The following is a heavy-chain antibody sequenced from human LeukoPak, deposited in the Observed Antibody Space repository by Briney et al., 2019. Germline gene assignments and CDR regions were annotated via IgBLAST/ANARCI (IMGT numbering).Heavy chain of an antibody. CDR1: GGSITNYY. CDR2: SYYNGNT. V-gene: IGHV4-59*01. Sequence: SETLSLTCTVSGGSITNYYWSWIRQPPGKGLEWIGFSYYNGNTNYNPSLKSRVTMSVDTSKNQFSLNLSSVTAADTAVYYCARGAVEVITDYWGQGTLVTVSS. J-gene: IGHJ4*02. D-gene: IGHD2-15*01. CDR3: ARGAVEVITDY.